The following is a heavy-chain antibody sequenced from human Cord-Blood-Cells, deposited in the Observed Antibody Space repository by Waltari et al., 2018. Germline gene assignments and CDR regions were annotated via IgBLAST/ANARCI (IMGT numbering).Heavy chain of an antibody. Sequence: QVQLQASGPGLVKPSATLSLTCTVSGGSISRYYWSWIRQPAGKGLKWIGRIYPSGSTNYNPSLKSRVSMSVDTSKNQFSLKLSSVTAADTAVYYCARDPTWSDAFDIWGQGTMVTVSS. D-gene: IGHD2-8*02. CDR2: IYPSGST. V-gene: IGHV4-4*07. J-gene: IGHJ3*02. CDR3: ARDPTWSDAFDI. CDR1: GGSISRYY.